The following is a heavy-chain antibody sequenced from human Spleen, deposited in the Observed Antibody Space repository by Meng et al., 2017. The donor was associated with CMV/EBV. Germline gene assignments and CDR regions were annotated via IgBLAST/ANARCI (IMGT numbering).Heavy chain of an antibody. D-gene: IGHD3-22*01. V-gene: IGHV1-2*02. CDR3: ATDLWRGAAYYFDTSAHPRSYYFDS. CDR1: GYTFIDYY. Sequence: ASVKVSCKASGYTFIDYYIHWVRQAPGQGLEWMTWINPNSGYTDNAQKFQGRVTITRDTSISTVYMELSGLRSDDTAVYYCATDLWRGAAYYFDTSAHPRSYYFDSWGQGTLVTVSS. CDR2: INPNSGYT. J-gene: IGHJ4*02.